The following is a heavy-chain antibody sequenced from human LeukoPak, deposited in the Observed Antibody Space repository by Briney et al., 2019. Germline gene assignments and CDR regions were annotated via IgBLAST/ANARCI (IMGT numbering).Heavy chain of an antibody. CDR1: GYSFTSYW. CDR2: IYPGDSDA. CDR3: ARQPSPRGYSYGYSNWFDP. V-gene: IGHV5-51*01. Sequence: GESLKISCKGSGYSFTSYWIGWVRQMPGKGLEWMGIIYPGDSDARYSPSFQGQVTISADKSISTAYLQWSSLKASDTAMYYCARQPSPRGYSYGYSNWFDPWGQGTLVTVSS. D-gene: IGHD5-18*01. J-gene: IGHJ5*02.